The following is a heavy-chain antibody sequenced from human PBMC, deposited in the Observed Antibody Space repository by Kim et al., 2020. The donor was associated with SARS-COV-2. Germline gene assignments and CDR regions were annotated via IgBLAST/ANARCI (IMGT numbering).Heavy chain of an antibody. Sequence: SVKVSCKASGGTFSSYAISWVRQAPGQGLEWMGRIIPILGIANYAQKFQGRVTITADKSTSTAYMELSSLRSEDTAVYYCARGQLEMATISLDYWGQGTLVTVSS. J-gene: IGHJ4*02. V-gene: IGHV1-69*04. CDR3: ARGQLEMATISLDY. CDR2: IIPILGIA. CDR1: GGTFSSYA. D-gene: IGHD5-12*01.